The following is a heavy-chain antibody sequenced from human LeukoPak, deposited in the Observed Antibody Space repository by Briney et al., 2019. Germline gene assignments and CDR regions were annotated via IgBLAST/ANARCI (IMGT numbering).Heavy chain of an antibody. J-gene: IGHJ4*02. V-gene: IGHV1-69*13. Sequence: VKVPGKASGGTFSSYAISWVRQAPGHGLEWMGGIIPIFGTANYAQKFQGRVTITADESTSTAYMELSSLRSEDTAVYYCARDFGYSSSWYDWGQGTLVTVSS. CDR3: ARDFGYSSSWYD. CDR2: IIPIFGTA. CDR1: GGTFSSYA. D-gene: IGHD6-13*01.